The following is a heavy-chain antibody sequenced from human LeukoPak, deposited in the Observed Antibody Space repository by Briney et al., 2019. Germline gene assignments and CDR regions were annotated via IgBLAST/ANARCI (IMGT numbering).Heavy chain of an antibody. J-gene: IGHJ6*03. V-gene: IGHV4-39*07. CDR1: GGSISSTTYY. Sequence: SDTLSLTCIISGGSISSTTYYWGWIRQPPGKGLEWIGEINHSGSTNYNPSLKSRVTISVDTSKNQFSLKLSSVTAADTAVYYCARGRAARPPRYYYYMDVWGKGTTVTVSS. D-gene: IGHD6-6*01. CDR3: ARGRAARPPRYYYYMDV. CDR2: INHSGST.